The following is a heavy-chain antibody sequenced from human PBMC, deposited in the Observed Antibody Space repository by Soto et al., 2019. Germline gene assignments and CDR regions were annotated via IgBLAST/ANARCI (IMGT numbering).Heavy chain of an antibody. CDR1: GGSISSGGYY. Sequence: QVQLQESGPGLVKPSQTLSLTCTVSGGSISSGGYYWSWIRQHPGKGLEWIGYIYYSGSTYYNPSLKSRVTISVDTSKNQFSLKLSSVTAADTAVYYCARLVVDRIKRVQAAAGSYYMDVWGKGTTVTVSS. CDR3: ARLVVDRIKRVQAAAGSYYMDV. D-gene: IGHD3-22*01. J-gene: IGHJ6*03. V-gene: IGHV4-31*03. CDR2: IYYSGST.